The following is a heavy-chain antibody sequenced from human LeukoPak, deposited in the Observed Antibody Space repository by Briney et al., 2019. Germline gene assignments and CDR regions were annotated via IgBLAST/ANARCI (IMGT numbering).Heavy chain of an antibody. V-gene: IGHV4-4*07. J-gene: IGHJ4*02. CDR3: ARDGPLYDFWSGYYTRGFDY. Sequence: PSETLSLTCTVSGGSISSYYWSWIRQPAGKGLEWIGRIYTSGSTNYNPSLKSRVTMSVDTSKNQFSLKLSSVTAADTAVYYCARDGPLYDFWSGYYTRGFDYWGQGTLVTVSS. CDR2: IYTSGST. CDR1: GGSISSYY. D-gene: IGHD3-3*01.